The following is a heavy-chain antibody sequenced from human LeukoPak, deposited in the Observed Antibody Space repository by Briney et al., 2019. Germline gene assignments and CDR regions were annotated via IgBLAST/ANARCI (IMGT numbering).Heavy chain of an antibody. J-gene: IGHJ4*02. CDR3: ARSGYDLSGGFDY. CDR1: GGSISSSSYY. V-gene: IGHV4-39*07. D-gene: IGHD5-12*01. CDR2: IYYSGST. Sequence: SETLSLTCTVSGGSISSSSYYWGWIRQPPGKGLEWIGSIYYSGSTYYNPSLKSRVTISVDTSKNQFSLKLSSVTAADTAVYYCARSGYDLSGGFDYWGQGTLVTVSS.